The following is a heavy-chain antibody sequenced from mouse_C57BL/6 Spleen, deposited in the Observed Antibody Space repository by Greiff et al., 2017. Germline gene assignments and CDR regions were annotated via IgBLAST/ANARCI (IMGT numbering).Heavy chain of an antibody. J-gene: IGHJ2*01. D-gene: IGHD2-3*01. CDR3: ARALYDSGDY. V-gene: IGHV1-18*01. CDR2: INPNNGGT. Sequence: VQLKQSGPELVKPGASVKIPCKASGYTFTDYNMDWVKQSHGKSLEWIGDINPNNGGTIYNQKFKGKATLTVDKSSSTAYMELRSLTSEDTAVYYCARALYDSGDYWGQGTTLTVSS. CDR1: GYTFTDYN.